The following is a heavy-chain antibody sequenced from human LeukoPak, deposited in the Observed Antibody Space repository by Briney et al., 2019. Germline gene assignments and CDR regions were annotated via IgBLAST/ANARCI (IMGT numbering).Heavy chain of an antibody. Sequence: GGSLRLSCAASGFTFDDYAMHWVRQAPGKGLEWVSGISWNSGSIGYADSVKGRFTISRDNAKNSLYLQMNSLRAEDTAVYYCARTVAGTNYYYGMDVWAKGPRSPSP. CDR2: ISWNSGSI. V-gene: IGHV3-9*01. J-gene: IGHJ6*02. D-gene: IGHD6-19*01. CDR3: ARTVAGTNYYYGMDV. CDR1: GFTFDDYA.